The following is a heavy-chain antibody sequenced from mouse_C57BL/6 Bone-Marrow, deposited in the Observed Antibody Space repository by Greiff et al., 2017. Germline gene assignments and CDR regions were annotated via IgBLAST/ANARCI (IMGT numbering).Heavy chain of an antibody. CDR3: ARDFITTARYFDV. V-gene: IGHV5-4*01. J-gene: IGHJ1*03. CDR2: ISDGGSYT. D-gene: IGHD1-1*01. Sequence: EVMLVESGGGLVKPGGSLKLSCAASGFTFSSYAMSWVRQTPEKRLEWVATISDGGSYTYYPDNAKNNLYLQMSHLKSEDTAMYYCARDFITTARYFDVWGTGTTVTVSS. CDR1: GFTFSSYA.